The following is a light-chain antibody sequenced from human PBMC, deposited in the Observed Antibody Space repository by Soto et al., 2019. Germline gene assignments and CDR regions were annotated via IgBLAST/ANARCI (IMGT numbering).Light chain of an antibody. Sequence: IVMTQSPLSLPVTPGEPASISCRYSQSLLHGHGYNYLDWYLQKPGQSPQLLIYLGSNRASGVPDRFSGSGSGTNFTLKISRVEAEDVGVYYCMQALQTPDTFGQGTKLEIK. V-gene: IGKV2-28*01. J-gene: IGKJ2*01. CDR1: QSLLHGHGYNY. CDR3: MQALQTPDT. CDR2: LGS.